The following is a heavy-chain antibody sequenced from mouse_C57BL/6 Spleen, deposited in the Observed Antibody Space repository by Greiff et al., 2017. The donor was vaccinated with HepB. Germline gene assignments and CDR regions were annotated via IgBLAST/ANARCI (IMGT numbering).Heavy chain of an antibody. CDR3: ARDAYYYGSSYEGYFDY. V-gene: IGHV1-55*01. CDR1: GYTFTSYW. J-gene: IGHJ2*01. D-gene: IGHD1-1*01. CDR2: IYPGSGST. Sequence: VQLQQSGAELVKPGASVKMSCKASGYTFTSYWITWVKQRPGQGLEWIGDIYPGSGSTNYNEKFKSKATLTVDTSSSTAYMQLSSLTSEDSAVYYCARDAYYYGSSYEGYFDYWGQGTTLTVSS.